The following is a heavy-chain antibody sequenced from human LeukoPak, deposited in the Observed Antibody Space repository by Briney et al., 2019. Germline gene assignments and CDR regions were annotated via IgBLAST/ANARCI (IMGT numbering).Heavy chain of an antibody. Sequence: GGSRRLSGAASGFMFISYNMNWVRKAPGRGLEWVSYISSSGSTIYYADSVEGRFTISRDNAKNSLYLQMNSLRADDTAVYYCARGASVVAGSDNAFDIWGQGTMVTVSS. J-gene: IGHJ3*02. V-gene: IGHV3-48*03. CDR1: GFMFISYN. CDR3: ARGASVVAGSDNAFDI. CDR2: ISSSGSTI. D-gene: IGHD6-19*01.